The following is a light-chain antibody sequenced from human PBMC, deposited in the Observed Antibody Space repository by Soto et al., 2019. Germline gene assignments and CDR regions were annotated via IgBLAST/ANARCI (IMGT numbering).Light chain of an antibody. CDR3: QQTYSLPRT. CDR1: ETVSKF. CDR2: SAS. V-gene: IGKV1-39*01. Sequence: DVQMTQSPSSLSASVGDRVTIACRASETVSKFVNWYQQKPGKVPDLLIYSASTLYSGVPSRFSGSGSGTEFTLTISNLQPEDFASYYCQQTYSLPRTFGQGTKVE. J-gene: IGKJ1*01.